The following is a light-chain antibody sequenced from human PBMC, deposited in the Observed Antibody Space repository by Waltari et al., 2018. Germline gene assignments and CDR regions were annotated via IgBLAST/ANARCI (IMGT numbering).Light chain of an antibody. V-gene: IGKV1-5*03. Sequence: DIQVTQSPSTLSASVGDRVTITCRASETIMTWLAWYQQKPGKAPKLLIYKASSLESGVPSRFSGSGSGTEFTLTISSLQHDDSATYYCQQYSSSSTFGQGTKVEIK. J-gene: IGKJ1*01. CDR1: ETIMTW. CDR3: QQYSSSST. CDR2: KAS.